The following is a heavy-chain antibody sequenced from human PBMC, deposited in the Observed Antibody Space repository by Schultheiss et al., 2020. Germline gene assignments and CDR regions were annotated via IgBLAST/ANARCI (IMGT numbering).Heavy chain of an antibody. D-gene: IGHD5-18*01. J-gene: IGHJ4*02. CDR1: GGSFSGYY. V-gene: IGHV4-34*01. CDR2: IYYSGST. CDR3: ARRVGRTAMTKRYYFDY. Sequence: SETLSLTCAVYGGSFSGYYWSWIRQPPGKGLEWIGSIYYSGSTYYNPSLKSRVTISVDTSKNQFSLKLSSVTAADTAVYYCARRVGRTAMTKRYYFDYWGQGTLVTVSS.